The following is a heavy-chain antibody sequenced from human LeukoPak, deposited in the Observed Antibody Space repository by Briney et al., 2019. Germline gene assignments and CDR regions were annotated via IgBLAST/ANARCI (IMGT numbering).Heavy chain of an antibody. J-gene: IGHJ4*02. D-gene: IGHD5-12*01. CDR3: ARGGYSGYDGRLWGQPKPYQFDY. Sequence: GASVKVSCKASGGTFSSYAISWVRQAPGQGLEWMGGIIPIFGTANYAQKFQGRVTITADESTSTAYMELSSLRSEDTAVYYCARGGYSGYDGRLWGQPKPYQFDYWGQGTLVTVSS. CDR2: IIPIFGTA. CDR1: GGTFSSYA. V-gene: IGHV1-69*13.